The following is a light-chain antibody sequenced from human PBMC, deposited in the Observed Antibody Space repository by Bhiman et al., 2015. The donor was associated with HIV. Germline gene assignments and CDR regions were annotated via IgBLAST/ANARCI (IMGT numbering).Light chain of an antibody. CDR3: QSSDRSLGHSKV. J-gene: IGLJ2*01. CDR2: GNT. V-gene: IGLV1-40*01. CDR1: SSNIGNNY. Sequence: QSVLTQPPSVSAAPGQKVTISCSGSSSNIGNNYVSWYQQLPGTAPKLLIYGNTKRPSGVPDRFSGSKSGTSASLDITGLQAADEADYYCQSSDRSLGHSKVFGGGTKLTVL.